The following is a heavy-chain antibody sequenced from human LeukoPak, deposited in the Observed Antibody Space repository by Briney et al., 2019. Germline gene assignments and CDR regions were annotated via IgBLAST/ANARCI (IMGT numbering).Heavy chain of an antibody. CDR1: GFTFSSYS. CDR2: ISSSSSYI. V-gene: IGHV3-21*01. D-gene: IGHD3-22*01. CDR3: ARERFYDSSGYVDY. Sequence: GRSLRLSCAASGFTFSSYSMNWVRQAPGKGLEWVSSISSSSSYIYYADSVKGRFTISRDNAKNSLYLQMNSLRAEDTAVYYCARERFYDSSGYVDYWGQGTLVTVSS. J-gene: IGHJ4*02.